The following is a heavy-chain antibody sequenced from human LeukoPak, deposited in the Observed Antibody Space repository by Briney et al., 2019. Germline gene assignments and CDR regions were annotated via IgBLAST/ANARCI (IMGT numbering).Heavy chain of an antibody. D-gene: IGHD3-3*01. J-gene: IGHJ4*02. CDR3: ARVSLEWLLYEGYFDY. V-gene: IGHV3-11*04. Sequence: PGGSLRLSCAASGFTFSDYYMSWIRQAPGKGLEWVSYISSSGSTIYYADSVKGRFTISRDDAKNSLYLQMNSLRAEDTAVYYCARVSLEWLLYEGYFDYWGQGTLVTVSS. CDR2: ISSSGSTI. CDR1: GFTFSDYY.